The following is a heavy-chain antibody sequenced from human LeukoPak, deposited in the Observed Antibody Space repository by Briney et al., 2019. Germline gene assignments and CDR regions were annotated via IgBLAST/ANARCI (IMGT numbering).Heavy chain of an antibody. Sequence: PGRSLRLSCAASGFIFSNYGMHWVRQAPGKGLEWVALIWYDGSNKYYTDSVEGRLTISRDNSKNTLYLQMNSLRAEDTAVYYCAREGPRGNSQFDYWGQGTLVTVSS. CDR2: IWYDGSNK. V-gene: IGHV3-33*01. CDR1: GFIFSNYG. J-gene: IGHJ4*02. CDR3: AREGPRGNSQFDY. D-gene: IGHD2/OR15-2a*01.